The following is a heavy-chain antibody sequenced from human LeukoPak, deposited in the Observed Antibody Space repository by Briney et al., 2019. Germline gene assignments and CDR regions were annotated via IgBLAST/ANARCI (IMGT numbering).Heavy chain of an antibody. CDR3: ARGLVVVRYYYYGMDV. CDR2: IWYDGSNK. Sequence: GRSLRLSCAASGFTFSSYGMHWVRQAPGKGLEWVAVIWYDGSNKYYADSVKGRFTISRDNSKNTLYLQMNSLRAEDTAVYYCARGLVVVRYYYYGMDVWGQGTTVTVSS. D-gene: IGHD3-22*01. J-gene: IGHJ6*02. V-gene: IGHV3-33*01. CDR1: GFTFSSYG.